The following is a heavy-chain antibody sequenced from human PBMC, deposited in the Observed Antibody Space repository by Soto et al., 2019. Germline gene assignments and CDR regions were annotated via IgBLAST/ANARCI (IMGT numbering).Heavy chain of an antibody. J-gene: IGHJ3*01. CDR2: IYPGDSNT. CDR3: ASRKITSDAFDF. D-gene: IGHD1-1*01. V-gene: IGHV5-51*01. Sequence: GESLMICCTCSGNRFTRQWIGWVRQMPGKGLEWMGVIYPGDSNTGYSPSFQGQVTISADKSISTAFLQWSSLKASDSAMYYCASRKITSDAFDFWGQGTMVTVSS. CDR1: GNRFTRQW.